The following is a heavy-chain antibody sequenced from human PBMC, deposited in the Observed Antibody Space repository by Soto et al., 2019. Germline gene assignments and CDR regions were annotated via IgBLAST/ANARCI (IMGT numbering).Heavy chain of an antibody. J-gene: IGHJ4*02. V-gene: IGHV3-21*01. D-gene: IGHD2-21*01. Sequence: EVQLVESGGGLVKPGGSLRLSCVASGFTFSSYTMKWVRQAPGKGLEWVASISSSYYIKYADSVKGRFTISRDNAKNSLYLQMNCLRAEDTAVYYCARGDVVVLIATSNFDYWGQGTLVTVSS. CDR1: GFTFSSYT. CDR2: ISSSYYI. CDR3: ARGDVVVLIATSNFDY.